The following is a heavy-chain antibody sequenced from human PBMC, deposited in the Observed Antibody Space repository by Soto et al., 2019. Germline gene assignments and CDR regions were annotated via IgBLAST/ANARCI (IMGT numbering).Heavy chain of an antibody. V-gene: IGHV3-72*01. Sequence: EVQLVESGGGLVQPGGSLRLSCAVSGFDFRHHHMDWVRQAPGKGLEWVGRSRYKADNYSADYAASAKGRFTISRDESKSTLNLQMSSLRSEESAVFYCVCWLWGIGHWGQGTLVTVSP. J-gene: IGHJ4*02. CDR1: GFDFRHHH. CDR3: VCWLWGIGH. CDR2: SRYKADNYSA. D-gene: IGHD3-16*01.